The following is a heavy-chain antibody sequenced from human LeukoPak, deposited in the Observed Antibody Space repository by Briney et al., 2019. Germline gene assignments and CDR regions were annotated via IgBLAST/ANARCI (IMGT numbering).Heavy chain of an antibody. V-gene: IGHV4-59*02. CDR2: IYYSGST. CDR3: ARGRGYSYGYGLDY. Sequence: SETLSLTCTISGGSVSDYYWSWIRQPPGKGLEWIGYIYYSGSTYYNPSLKSRVTISVDTSKNQFSLKLSSVTAADTAVYYCARGRGYSYGYGLDYWGQGTLVTVSS. D-gene: IGHD5-18*01. J-gene: IGHJ4*02. CDR1: GGSVSDYY.